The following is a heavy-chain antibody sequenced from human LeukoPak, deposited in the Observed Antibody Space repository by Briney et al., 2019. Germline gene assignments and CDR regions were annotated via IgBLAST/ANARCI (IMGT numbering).Heavy chain of an antibody. D-gene: IGHD6-19*01. CDR3: ARNSAVATSRSWFDP. CDR2: AYYSGST. CDR1: DGSISNYY. J-gene: IGHJ5*02. V-gene: IGHV4-59*08. Sequence: SETLSLTCSVFDGSISNYYWSWIRQPPGKGLEWIGYAYYSGSTTYNPSLESRVTMSVDTSKNQFSLKLPAVTAADTAVYYCARNSAVATSRSWFDPGGQGTLVTVSA.